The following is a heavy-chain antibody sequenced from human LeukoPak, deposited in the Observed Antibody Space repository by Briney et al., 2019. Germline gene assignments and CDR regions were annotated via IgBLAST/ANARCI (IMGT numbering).Heavy chain of an antibody. CDR2: VFSGGNT. Sequence: GGSLRLSCAASGFSVSSNFVSWVRQAPGKGLEWVSVVFSGGNTYYAESVKGRFTISRDNFKNTLYLQMDSLRVDDTAVYYCANGKSDLFDYWGQGTQVIVSS. J-gene: IGHJ4*02. V-gene: IGHV3-66*02. CDR3: ANGKSDLFDY. CDR1: GFSVSSNF.